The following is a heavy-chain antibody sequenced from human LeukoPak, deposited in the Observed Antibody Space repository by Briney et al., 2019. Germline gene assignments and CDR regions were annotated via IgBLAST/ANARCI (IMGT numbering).Heavy chain of an antibody. V-gene: IGHV1-8*01. CDR3: ARGRGYSGYDPAD. CDR1: GYTFSSYD. J-gene: IGHJ4*02. Sequence: ASVKVSCKASGYTFSSYDINWVRQATGQGLEWMGWMNPNSGNTGYAQKFQGRVTMTRNTSISTAYMDLSSLRSEDTAVYYCARGRGYSGYDPADWGQGTLVTVSS. CDR2: MNPNSGNT. D-gene: IGHD5-12*01.